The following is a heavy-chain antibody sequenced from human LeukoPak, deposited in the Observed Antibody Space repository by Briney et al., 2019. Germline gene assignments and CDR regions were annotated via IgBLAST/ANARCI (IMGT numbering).Heavy chain of an antibody. Sequence: GGSLRLSCAASGFTFSSYGMHWVRQAPGKGLEWVAVISYDGSNKYYADSVKGRFTISRDNSKNTLYLQMNSLRAEDTAVYYCAKGRGPLYWGQGTLVTVSS. CDR2: ISYDGSNK. V-gene: IGHV3-30*18. J-gene: IGHJ4*02. CDR3: AKGRGPLY. CDR1: GFTFSSYG.